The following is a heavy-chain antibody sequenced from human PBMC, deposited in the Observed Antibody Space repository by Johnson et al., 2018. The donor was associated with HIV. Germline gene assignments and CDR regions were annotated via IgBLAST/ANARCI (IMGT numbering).Heavy chain of an antibody. CDR3: AKDLGGSYGSGSYAWPKRGAFDI. CDR2: IYSDDMT. CDR1: GFTFSDYY. V-gene: IGHV3-66*01. Sequence: MQLVESGGGLVKPGGSLRLSCAASGFTFSDYYMSWIRQAPGKGLEWVSVIYSDDMTYYADSVKGRFSISRDNSKNTLYLQMNSLRAEDTAVYYCAKDLGGSYGSGSYAWPKRGAFDIWGQGTMVTVSS. D-gene: IGHD3-10*01. J-gene: IGHJ3*02.